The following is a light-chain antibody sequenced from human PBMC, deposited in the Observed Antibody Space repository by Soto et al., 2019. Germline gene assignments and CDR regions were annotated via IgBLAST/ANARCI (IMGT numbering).Light chain of an antibody. Sequence: DIQLTQSPSFLSASEGDRVTITCRASQGISSYLAWYQQKPGKAPKLLIYAASTLQSGVPSRFSGSGSGTEFTLTISSLQPEDFATYYCQQLNRYPVTFGQGTRLEIK. CDR3: QQLNRYPVT. J-gene: IGKJ5*01. V-gene: IGKV1-9*01. CDR2: AAS. CDR1: QGISSY.